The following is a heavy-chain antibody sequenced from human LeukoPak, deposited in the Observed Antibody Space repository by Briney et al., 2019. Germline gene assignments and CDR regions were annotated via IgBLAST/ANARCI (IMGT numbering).Heavy chain of an antibody. CDR1: GLTFSTYA. CDR3: AKAGPYGAGSYLAAFDI. CDR2: ISGSGTST. J-gene: IGHJ3*02. Sequence: GGSLRLSCAASGLTFSTYAVSWVRQAPGKGLEWVSRISGSGTSTYYADSVKGRFTISRDNSKSTLYLQMNRLRAEDTAVYYCAKAGPYGAGSYLAAFDIWGQGAMVTVPS. V-gene: IGHV3-23*01. D-gene: IGHD3-10*01.